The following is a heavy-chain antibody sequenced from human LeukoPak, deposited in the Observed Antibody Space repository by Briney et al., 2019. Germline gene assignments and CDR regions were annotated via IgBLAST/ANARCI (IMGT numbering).Heavy chain of an antibody. CDR1: ADSVSSNSAA. D-gene: IGHD6-19*01. V-gene: IGHV6-1*01. Sequence: SQTLSLTCAISADSVSSNSAAWNWIRQSPSRGLEWLGRTYYRSKWYNDYAVSVKSRITINPDTSKNQFSLQLNSVAPEDTAVYYCARGLDSSGWYGWYFDLWGRGTLVTVSS. J-gene: IGHJ2*01. CDR2: TYYRSKWYN. CDR3: ARGLDSSGWYGWYFDL.